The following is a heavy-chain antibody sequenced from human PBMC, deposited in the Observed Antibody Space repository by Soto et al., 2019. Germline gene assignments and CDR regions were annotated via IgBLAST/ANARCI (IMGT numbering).Heavy chain of an antibody. D-gene: IGHD3-10*01. J-gene: IGHJ5*02. CDR3: ARRIVRGAKNWFDP. Sequence: SESLSLTCTVSGGSISSSSYYWGWIRQPPGKGLEWIGSIYYSGSTYYNPSLKRRVTISVDTSKNQFSLKLSSVTAADTAVYYCARRIVRGAKNWFDPWGQGTLVTVSS. CDR2: IYYSGST. V-gene: IGHV4-39*01. CDR1: GGSISSSSYY.